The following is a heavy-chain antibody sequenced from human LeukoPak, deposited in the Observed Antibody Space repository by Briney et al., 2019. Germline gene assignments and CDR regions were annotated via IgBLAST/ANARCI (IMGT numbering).Heavy chain of an antibody. CDR2: IYYSGST. CDR3: ARGISRVDY. CDR1: GGSISSYY. J-gene: IGHJ4*02. D-gene: IGHD1-14*01. Sequence: PSETLSLTCTVSGGSISSYYLSWIRQPPGKGLEWIGYIYYSGSTNYNPSLKSRVTISVDTSKNQFSLKLSSVTAADTAVYYCARGISRVDYWGQGTLVTVSS. V-gene: IGHV4-59*01.